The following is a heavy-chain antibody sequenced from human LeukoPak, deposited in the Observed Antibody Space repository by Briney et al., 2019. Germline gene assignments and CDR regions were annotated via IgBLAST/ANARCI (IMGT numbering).Heavy chain of an antibody. D-gene: IGHD1-14*01. J-gene: IGHJ5*02. Sequence: PSETLSLTCAVYGGSFSGYYWSWIRQPPGKGLEWIGEINHSGSTNYNPSLKSRVTISVDTSKNQFSLKLSSVTAADTAVYYYARGGNVSWFDPWGQGTLVTVSS. CDR1: GGSFSGYY. V-gene: IGHV4-34*01. CDR2: INHSGST. CDR3: ARGGNVSWFDP.